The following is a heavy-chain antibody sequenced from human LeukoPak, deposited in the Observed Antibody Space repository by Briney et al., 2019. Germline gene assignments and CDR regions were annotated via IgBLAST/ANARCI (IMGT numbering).Heavy chain of an antibody. Sequence: PGGSLRLSCAASGFSFGSHAMSWVRQAPGKGLEWVSGISNSGAFTHYADSVKGRFTISRDKSNNILYLQMDNLSEEDTAIYYCVKGGRLCSSSTCRVDHWGQGTLVTVS. CDR3: VKGGRLCSSSTCRVDH. CDR2: ISNSGAFT. D-gene: IGHD2-2*01. CDR1: GFSFGSHA. J-gene: IGHJ4*02. V-gene: IGHV3-23*01.